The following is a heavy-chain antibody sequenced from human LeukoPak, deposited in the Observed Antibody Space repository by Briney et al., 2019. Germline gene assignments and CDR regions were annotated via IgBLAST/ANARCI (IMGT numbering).Heavy chain of an antibody. Sequence: PGGSLRLSCEISGFIFSDYGMHWVRQAPGKGLEWVAVISYDGSNKYYADSVKGRFTISRDNSKNTLYLQMNSLRAEDTAVYYCAKDKWELTTYYFDYWGQGTLVTVSS. CDR1: GFIFSDYG. CDR3: AKDKWELTTYYFDY. J-gene: IGHJ4*02. D-gene: IGHD1-26*01. V-gene: IGHV3-30*18. CDR2: ISYDGSNK.